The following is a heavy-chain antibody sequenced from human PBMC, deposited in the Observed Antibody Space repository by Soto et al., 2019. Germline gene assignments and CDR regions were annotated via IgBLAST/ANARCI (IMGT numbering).Heavy chain of an antibody. CDR3: ASPSRGQSSSNDY. V-gene: IGHV1-69*02. D-gene: IGHD6-6*01. CDR1: GGTFSSYT. CDR2: SIPILGIA. Sequence: SVKVSCKASGGTFSSYTISWVRQAPGQGLEWMGRSIPILGIANYAQKFQGRVTITADKSTSTAYMELSSLRSEDTAVYYCASPSRGQSSSNDYWGQGTLVTVSS. J-gene: IGHJ4*02.